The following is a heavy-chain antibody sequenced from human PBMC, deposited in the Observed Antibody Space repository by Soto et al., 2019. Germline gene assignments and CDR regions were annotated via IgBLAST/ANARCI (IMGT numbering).Heavy chain of an antibody. Sequence: PGGSLRLSCAASGFTFSSYSMNWVRQAPGKGLEWVSSISSSSSYIYYADSVKGRFTISRDNAKNSLNLQMNSLRAEDTAVYYCARGGRGYYDFWSGYYDIDYWGQGTLVTVSS. CDR3: ARGGRGYYDFWSGYYDIDY. D-gene: IGHD3-3*01. J-gene: IGHJ4*02. V-gene: IGHV3-21*01. CDR1: GFTFSSYS. CDR2: ISSSSSYI.